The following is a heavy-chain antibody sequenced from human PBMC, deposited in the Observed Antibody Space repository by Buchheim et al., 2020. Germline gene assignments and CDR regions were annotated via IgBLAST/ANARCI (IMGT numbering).Heavy chain of an antibody. J-gene: IGHJ4*02. CDR3: AKDRDSSSLDY. V-gene: IGHV3-30*18. D-gene: IGHD6-6*01. CDR1: GFTFSSYG. Sequence: QVQLVESGGGVVQPGRSLRLSCAASGFTFSSYGMHWVRQAPGKGLEWVAVISYDGCNKYYADSVKGRFTISSDNYKNKRYPQMNSLRAEDTAVYYCAKDRDSSSLDYWGQGTL. CDR2: ISYDGCNK.